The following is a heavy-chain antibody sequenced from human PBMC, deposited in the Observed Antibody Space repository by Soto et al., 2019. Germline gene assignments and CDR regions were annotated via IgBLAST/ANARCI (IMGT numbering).Heavy chain of an antibody. D-gene: IGHD5-18*01. V-gene: IGHV4-39*01. CDR3: ATPDTGRPSGFDY. J-gene: IGHJ4*02. CDR1: GGSISSTSYY. CDR2: IYYSEIT. Sequence: PSEPLSLTCTVSGGSISSTSYYCGWIRQPPGKGLEWIGSIYYSEITYYNPSLKSRATISVDTSKNQFSLKLSSVTAADTAIYYCATPDTGRPSGFDYWGQGPRSPSPQ.